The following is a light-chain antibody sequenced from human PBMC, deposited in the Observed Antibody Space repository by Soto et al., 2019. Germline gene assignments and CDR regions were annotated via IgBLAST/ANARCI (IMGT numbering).Light chain of an antibody. CDR3: TSFTSSTTYA. CDR1: SSDVGSYNR. Sequence: HSVLTQPPSVSGSPGQSVAVSCTGTSSDVGSYNRVSWYQQPPGTAPKLIIYEVSNRPSGVPDRFSGSKSGNTASLTISGLQAEDEADYYCTSFTSSTTYAFGTGTKVTVL. V-gene: IGLV2-18*02. J-gene: IGLJ1*01. CDR2: EVS.